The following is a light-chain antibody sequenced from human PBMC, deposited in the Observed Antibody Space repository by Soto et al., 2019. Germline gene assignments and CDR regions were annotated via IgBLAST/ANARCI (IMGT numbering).Light chain of an antibody. Sequence: DVQMTQSPSSLSASVGDRVTITCRASQSISSYLNWYQQKPGKAPKLLIYKASTLKSGVPSRFSGSGSGTEFTLTIGGLQPDDLATYYCQQFNSYPITFGQGTRLEIK. CDR2: KAS. J-gene: IGKJ5*01. CDR1: QSISSY. V-gene: IGKV1-5*03. CDR3: QQFNSYPIT.